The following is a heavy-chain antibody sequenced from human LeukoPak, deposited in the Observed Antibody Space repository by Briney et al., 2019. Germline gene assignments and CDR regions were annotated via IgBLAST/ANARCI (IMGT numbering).Heavy chain of an antibody. Sequence: RGESLKISCKGSGYSFTSYWIGWVRQMPGKGLEWMGIIYPGDSDTRYSPSFQGQVTISADKSISTAYLQWSSLKASDTAMYYCASLTGYSSGWYNGDYFDYWGQGTLVTVPS. V-gene: IGHV5-51*01. CDR1: GYSFTSYW. CDR3: ASLTGYSSGWYNGDYFDY. D-gene: IGHD6-19*01. J-gene: IGHJ4*02. CDR2: IYPGDSDT.